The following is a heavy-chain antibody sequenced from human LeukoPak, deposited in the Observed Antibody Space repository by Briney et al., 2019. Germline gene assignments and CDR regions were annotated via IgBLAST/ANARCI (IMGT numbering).Heavy chain of an antibody. CDR2: IKSKTDGGTT. J-gene: IGHJ4*02. Sequence: TGGSLRLSCAASGFIFSSYAMSWVRQAPGKGLEWVGRIKSKTDGGTTDYAAPVKGRFTISRDDSKNTLYLQMNSLKTEDTAVYYCTTYDYGYYFDYWGQGTLVTVSS. D-gene: IGHD4-17*01. CDR3: TTYDYGYYFDY. CDR1: GFIFSSYA. V-gene: IGHV3-15*01.